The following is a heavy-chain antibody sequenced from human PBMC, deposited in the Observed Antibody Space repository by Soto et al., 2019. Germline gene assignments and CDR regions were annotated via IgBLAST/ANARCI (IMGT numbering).Heavy chain of an antibody. D-gene: IGHD2-2*02. Sequence: SETLCLRCSVAGGSIGGSGDCWGWIRQRKGKGLEWNEGIYYSGSTNYNPSLKSRVTISVDTSKNQFSLKLSSVTAADTAVYYCARGYCSSTICYIWDNWFDPWGQGTLLTVSS. CDR3: ARGYCSSTICYIWDNWFDP. CDR1: GGSIGGSGDC. V-gene: IGHV4-39*07. J-gene: IGHJ5*02. CDR2: IYYSGST.